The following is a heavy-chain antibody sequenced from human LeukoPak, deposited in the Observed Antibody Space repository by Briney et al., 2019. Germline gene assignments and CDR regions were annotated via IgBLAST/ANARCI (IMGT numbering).Heavy chain of an antibody. V-gene: IGHV3-11*01. CDR1: GLSFSDNY. J-gene: IGHJ4*02. CDR3: AKGSHGWTFDV. CDR2: INSDGSRT. Sequence: GGSLRLSCAASGLSFSDNYMGWLRQPPGKGLEWLSYINSDGSRTKYTASVQGRFTISRDNAKRSLFLQMNNLRANDTARYYCAKGSHGWTFDVWGQGSQVTVSS. D-gene: IGHD3/OR15-3a*01.